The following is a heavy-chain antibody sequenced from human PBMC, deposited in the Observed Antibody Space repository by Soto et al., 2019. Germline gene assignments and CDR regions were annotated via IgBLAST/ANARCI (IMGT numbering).Heavy chain of an antibody. J-gene: IGHJ4*02. CDR2: ISYDGSNK. CDR1: GFTFSSYA. V-gene: IGHV3-30-3*01. CDR3: ARASKPSYYGSGSYYLIDY. D-gene: IGHD3-10*01. Sequence: QVQLVESGGGVVQPGRSLRLSCAASGFTFSSYAMHWVRQAPGKGLEWVAVISYDGSNKYYADSVKGRFTISRDNSKNTLYLQMNSLRAEDTAVYYCARASKPSYYGSGSYYLIDYWGQGTLVTVSS.